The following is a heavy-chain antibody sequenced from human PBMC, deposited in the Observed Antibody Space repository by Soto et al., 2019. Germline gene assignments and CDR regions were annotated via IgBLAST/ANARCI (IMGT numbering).Heavy chain of an antibody. Sequence: LRLSCVASGFTFSDYAMSWVRQGPGKGLEWASGISGVGGSTYYPDSVKGRFTISRDNSKNTVYLEMNNLTADDTALYYCAKQRVGSSWYRDFDLWGQGTLVTVPS. V-gene: IGHV3-23*01. J-gene: IGHJ4*02. D-gene: IGHD6-13*01. CDR1: GFTFSDYA. CDR2: ISGVGGST. CDR3: AKQRVGSSWYRDFDL.